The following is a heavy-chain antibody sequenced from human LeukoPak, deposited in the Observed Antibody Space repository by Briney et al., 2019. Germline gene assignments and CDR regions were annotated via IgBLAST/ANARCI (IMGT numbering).Heavy chain of an antibody. V-gene: IGHV5-51*01. CDR3: ARHSRSCYSCFDY. Sequence: GESLKISCKGSGYSFTSYWIGWVRQIPGKGLEWMGIIYPGDSDTRYSPSFQGQVTISADKSISTAYLQWSSLKASDTAMYYCARHSRSCYSCFDYWGQGTLVTVSS. CDR2: IYPGDSDT. D-gene: IGHD2-15*01. J-gene: IGHJ4*02. CDR1: GYSFTSYW.